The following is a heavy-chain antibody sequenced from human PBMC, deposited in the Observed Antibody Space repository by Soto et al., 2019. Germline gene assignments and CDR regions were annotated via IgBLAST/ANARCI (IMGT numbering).Heavy chain of an antibody. D-gene: IGHD1-26*01. J-gene: IGHJ5*02. CDR3: ARHRHPRGIVGATSPLDP. CDR1: GFSVSSNY. V-gene: IGHV3-53*01. Sequence: DVQLVESGGGLVQPGGSLRLSCAISGFSVSSNYLSWVRQAPGKGLEWVSVHYSGGSTYYADSVQGRFTISRDKSNNTLYLQMRRVRAEDTAVYFCARHRHPRGIVGATSPLDPWGQGTQVTVSS. CDR2: HYSGGST.